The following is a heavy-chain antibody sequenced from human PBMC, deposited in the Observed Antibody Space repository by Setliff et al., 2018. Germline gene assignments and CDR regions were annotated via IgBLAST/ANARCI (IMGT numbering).Heavy chain of an antibody. V-gene: IGHV3-74*01. D-gene: IGHD1-26*01. J-gene: IGHJ4*02. CDR3: AREHTPWVGASHHDC. CDR2: IDKDGSST. CDR1: GFRISFREYW. Sequence: GGSLRLSCAASGFRISFREYWMFWVRRAPGKGLEWVARIDKDGSSTVYADSVKGRFTISRDNVKKMLYLQMDSLRTEDTAVYYCAREHTPWVGASHHDCWGQGTQVTVSS.